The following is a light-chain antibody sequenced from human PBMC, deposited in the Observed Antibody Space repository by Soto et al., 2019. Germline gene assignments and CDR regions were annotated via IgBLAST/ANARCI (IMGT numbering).Light chain of an antibody. V-gene: IGLV2-23*01. Sequence: QSALTQPASVSGSPGQSITISCTGTSSDVGGYNLVSWYQHHPGKAPKLMIYEGSKRPSGVSNRFSGSKSGNTASLTISGLQSEDEADYYCRSYASRSTLVFGGGTKVTVL. CDR2: EGS. J-gene: IGLJ2*01. CDR1: SSDVGGYNL. CDR3: RSYASRSTLV.